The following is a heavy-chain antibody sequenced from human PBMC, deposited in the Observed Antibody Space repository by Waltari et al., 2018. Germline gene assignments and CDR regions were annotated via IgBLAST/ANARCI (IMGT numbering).Heavy chain of an antibody. J-gene: IGHJ4*02. CDR3: ARVLSTVQLGIFAY. V-gene: IGHV1-2*06. CDR1: GYSFTAYY. D-gene: IGHD7-27*01. Sequence: QVQMVQSGAEVKKPGASVKVSCKASGYSFTAYYLHWVRQAPGQGLEWMGPINPNRRATTYAQMFQGRVNMPRDPSISTAYMEVTGLRSDDTAVYYCARVLSTVQLGIFAYWGKGTVVTVSS. CDR2: INPNRRAT.